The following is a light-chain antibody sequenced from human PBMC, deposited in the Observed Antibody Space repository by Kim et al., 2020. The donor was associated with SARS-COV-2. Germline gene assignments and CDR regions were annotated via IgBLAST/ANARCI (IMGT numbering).Light chain of an antibody. Sequence: DIQMTQSPPTLSASVGDRVTITCRASQRIRNWVAWYQQKPGKAPEVLIYDASSLKSGVPPRFSGTGSGTEFTLSIGSLQPDDSATYYCQQYETDYSFGQGTKLEI. CDR3: QQYETDYS. J-gene: IGKJ2*03. CDR2: DAS. CDR1: QRIRNW. V-gene: IGKV1-5*01.